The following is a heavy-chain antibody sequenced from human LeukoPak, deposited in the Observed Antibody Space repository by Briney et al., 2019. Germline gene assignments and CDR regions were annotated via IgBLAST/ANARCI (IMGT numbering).Heavy chain of an antibody. CDR2: IIPIFGTA. D-gene: IGHD2-15*01. J-gene: IGHJ4*02. Sequence: GSSVKVSCKASGGTFSSYAISWVRQAPGQGLEWMGRIIPIFGTANYAQKFQGRVTITTDESTGTAYMELSSLRSEDTAVYYCARGGLYCSGGSCYSESFDYWGQGTLVTVSS. CDR3: ARGGLYCSGGSCYSESFDY. V-gene: IGHV1-69*05. CDR1: GGTFSSYA.